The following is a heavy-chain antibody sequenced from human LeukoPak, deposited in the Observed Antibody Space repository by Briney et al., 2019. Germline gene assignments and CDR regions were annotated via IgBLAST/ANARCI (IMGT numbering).Heavy chain of an antibody. Sequence: GGSLRLSCAASGFTVSSNYMSWVRQAPGKGLEWVSAIYSGGSTYYADSVKGRFTISRDNSKNTLYLQVDSLRAEDTAVYYCARLVNGGSSYFDYWGQGTLVTVSS. CDR2: IYSGGST. V-gene: IGHV3-53*01. D-gene: IGHD4-23*01. J-gene: IGHJ4*02. CDR1: GFTVSSNY. CDR3: ARLVNGGSSYFDY.